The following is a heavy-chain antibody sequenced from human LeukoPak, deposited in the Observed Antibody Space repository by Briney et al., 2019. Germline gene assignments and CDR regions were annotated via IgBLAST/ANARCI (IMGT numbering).Heavy chain of an antibody. CDR1: GYTFTSYW. D-gene: IGHD6-13*01. CDR2: IYPGDSAT. Sequence: GESLKISCKGSGYTFTSYWISWVRQLPGKGLEWMGIIYPGDSATRYSPSFQGQVTISADKSISTAYLQWSSLKASDTAMYYCARLFGIAAAGTTYYYYYMDVWGKGTTVTISS. J-gene: IGHJ6*03. CDR3: ARLFGIAAAGTTYYYYYMDV. V-gene: IGHV5-51*01.